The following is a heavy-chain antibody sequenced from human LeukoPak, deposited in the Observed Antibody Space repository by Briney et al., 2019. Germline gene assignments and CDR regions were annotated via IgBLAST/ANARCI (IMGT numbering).Heavy chain of an antibody. D-gene: IGHD7-27*01. J-gene: IGHJ4*02. CDR2: ISTNGGST. V-gene: IGHV3-64*01. Sequence: GGSLRLSCAASGFTFSSYAMHWVRQAPGKGLEYVSAISTNGGSTYYANSMKGRFTISRDNSKNTLYLQMGSLRAEDMAVYYCAREGTPLGISDYWGQGTLVTVSS. CDR1: GFTFSSYA. CDR3: AREGTPLGISDY.